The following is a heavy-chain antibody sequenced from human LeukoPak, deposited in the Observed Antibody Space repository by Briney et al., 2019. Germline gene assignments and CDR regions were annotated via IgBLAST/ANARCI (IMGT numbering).Heavy chain of an antibody. V-gene: IGHV3-30-3*01. J-gene: IGHJ2*01. D-gene: IGHD6-13*01. Sequence: HPGGSLRLSCAASGFTFSSYAMHWVRQAPGKGLEWVAVMSYDGSNKYYADSVKGRFTISRDNSKNTLYLQMNSLRAEDTAVYYCAREYSSSWYFVWNFDLWGRGTLVTVSS. CDR2: MSYDGSNK. CDR3: AREYSSSWYFVWNFDL. CDR1: GFTFSSYA.